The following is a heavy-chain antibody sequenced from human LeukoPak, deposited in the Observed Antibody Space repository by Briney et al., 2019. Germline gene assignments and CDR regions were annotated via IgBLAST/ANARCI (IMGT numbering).Heavy chain of an antibody. D-gene: IGHD2-2*01. CDR2: IKQDGSEK. Sequence: PGGSLRLSCAASGFTFSSYWMSWVRQAPGKGLEWVANIKQDGSEKYYVDSVKGRFTISRDNAKNSLYLQMNSLRAEDTAVYYCARVQVVPAARGLRWYYYGMDVWGQGTTVTVSS. V-gene: IGHV3-7*01. CDR1: GFTFSSYW. J-gene: IGHJ6*02. CDR3: ARVQVVPAARGLRWYYYGMDV.